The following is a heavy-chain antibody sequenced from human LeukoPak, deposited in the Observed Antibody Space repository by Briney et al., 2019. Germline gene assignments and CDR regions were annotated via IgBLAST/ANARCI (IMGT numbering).Heavy chain of an antibody. V-gene: IGHV4-34*01. D-gene: IGHD2-21*01. CDR1: GGSLSGYY. CDR2: IYHTGST. J-gene: IGHJ4*02. Sequence: SETLSLTCAVYGGSLSGYYWSWIRQPPGKGLEWIGEIYHTGSTNYNPSLESRVTISVDKSKSHFSLKVTSVTAADTAIYYCARVVGNTNFDSWGQGALVTVSS. CDR3: ARVVGNTNFDS.